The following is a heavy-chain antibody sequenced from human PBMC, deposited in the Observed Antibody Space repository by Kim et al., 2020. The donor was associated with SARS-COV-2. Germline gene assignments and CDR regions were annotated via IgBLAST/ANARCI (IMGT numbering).Heavy chain of an antibody. CDR2: IKPDGREI. Sequence: GGSLRLSCAASGFTFTNFWMSWVRQAPGKGLEWVANIKPDGREIFYVDSVKGRFTISRDNAKNSLYLQMNSLRVEDTAVYYCARSPDGFDYWGQGALVTVPQ. V-gene: IGHV3-7*03. CDR1: GFTFTNFW. CDR3: ARSPDGFDY. J-gene: IGHJ4*02.